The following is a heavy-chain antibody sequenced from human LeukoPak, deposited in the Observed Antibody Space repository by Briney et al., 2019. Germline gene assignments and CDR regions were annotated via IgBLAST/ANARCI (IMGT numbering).Heavy chain of an antibody. J-gene: IGHJ4*02. CDR1: GGSFSSYY. V-gene: IGHV4-39*01. CDR2: IYYSGST. D-gene: IGHD6-13*01. Sequence: PSETLSLTCAVSGGSFSSYYWGWIRQPPGKGLEWIGSIYYSGSTYYNPSLKSRVTISVDTSKNQFSLKLSSVTAADTAVYYCASVRAAAGPAFSVGYWGQGTLVTVSS. CDR3: ASVRAAAGPAFSVGY.